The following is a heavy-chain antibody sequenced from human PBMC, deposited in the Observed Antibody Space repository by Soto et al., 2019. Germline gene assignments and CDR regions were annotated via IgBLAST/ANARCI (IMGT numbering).Heavy chain of an antibody. Sequence: PSETLSLTCGVSGGSLSGYYWSWVRQSPGKGLEWIGDINHTGDTNSSPSLKTRVIISLDTSKTQFSLNLTSVTAADTALYFCAREAGYSGATRRNLYFDSWGPGTLVTVSS. CDR3: AREAGYSGATRRNLYFDS. D-gene: IGHD2-21*01. CDR1: GGSLSGYY. J-gene: IGHJ4*02. V-gene: IGHV4-34*01. CDR2: INHTGDT.